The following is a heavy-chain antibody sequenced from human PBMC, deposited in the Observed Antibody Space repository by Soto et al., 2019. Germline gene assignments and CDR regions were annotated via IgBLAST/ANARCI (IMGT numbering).Heavy chain of an antibody. D-gene: IGHD3-16*01. CDR3: ARDLMGVLTR. Sequence: SETLSLTCAVSGDSISNDRWWSWVRQPPGKGLEWIGEIHHTGSPNYTPSLKSRVTISLDKSQNHFSLNLSSVTAADTAMYYCARDLMGVLTRWGNGTLVTVSS. V-gene: IGHV4-4*02. CDR2: IHHTGSP. J-gene: IGHJ4*01. CDR1: GDSISNDRW.